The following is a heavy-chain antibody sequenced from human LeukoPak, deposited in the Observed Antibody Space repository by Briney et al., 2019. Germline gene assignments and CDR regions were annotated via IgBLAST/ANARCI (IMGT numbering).Heavy chain of an antibody. D-gene: IGHD6-19*01. CDR3: ARQYNSGWFDS. V-gene: IGHV1-2*02. CDR2: INPNNGGT. CDR1: GYTFTGYY. Sequence: ASVKVSCKASGYTFTGYYIHWLRQAPGQGLEWMGWINPNNGGTYYAQKFQGRVTMTRDTSISTAFMELSRLRSDDAAMYYCARQYNSGWFDSWGQGTLVTVSS. J-gene: IGHJ5*01.